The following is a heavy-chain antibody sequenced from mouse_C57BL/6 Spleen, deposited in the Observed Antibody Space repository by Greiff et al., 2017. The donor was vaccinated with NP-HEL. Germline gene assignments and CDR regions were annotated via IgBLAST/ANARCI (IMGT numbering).Heavy chain of an antibody. Sequence: DVKLVESGEGLVKPGGSLKLSCAASGFTFSSYAMSWVRQTPEKRLEWVAYISSGGDYIYYADTVKGRFTISRDNARNTLYLQMSSLKSEDTAMYYCTRDPRIYYDYDVKAMDYWGQGTSVTVSS. V-gene: IGHV5-9-1*02. J-gene: IGHJ4*01. CDR2: ISSGGDYI. CDR3: TRDPRIYYDYDVKAMDY. CDR1: GFTFSSYA. D-gene: IGHD2-4*01.